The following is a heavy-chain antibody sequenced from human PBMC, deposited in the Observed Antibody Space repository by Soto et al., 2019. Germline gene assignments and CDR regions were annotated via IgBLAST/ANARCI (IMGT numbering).Heavy chain of an antibody. V-gene: IGHV3-23*01. CDR2: ISGTGATS. Sequence: PGGSLRLSCAASGFDFGNYAMGWVRQAPGKGLEWVSTISGTGATSYYADSVKGRFTISRDNSKNTLYLQMNGLRVEDTAIYYRARCLTTVTTVFAYWGQGALVTVSS. D-gene: IGHD4-17*01. CDR1: GFDFGNYA. J-gene: IGHJ4*02. CDR3: ARCLTTVTTVFAY.